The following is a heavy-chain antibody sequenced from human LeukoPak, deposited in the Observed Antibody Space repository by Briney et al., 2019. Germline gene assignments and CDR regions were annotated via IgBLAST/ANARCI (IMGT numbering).Heavy chain of an antibody. Sequence: SETLSLTCTVSGGSISSSSYYWGWIRQPPGKGLEWIGYIYYSGSTNYNPPLKSRVTISVDTSKNQFSLKLSSVTAADTAVYYCARDGGSYFADAFDIWGQGTMVTVSS. CDR2: IYYSGST. CDR1: GGSISSSSYY. CDR3: ARDGGSYFADAFDI. D-gene: IGHD1-26*01. J-gene: IGHJ3*02. V-gene: IGHV4-61*01.